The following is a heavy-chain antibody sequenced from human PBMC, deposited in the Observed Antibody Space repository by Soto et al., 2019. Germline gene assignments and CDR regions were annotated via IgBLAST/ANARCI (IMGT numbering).Heavy chain of an antibody. CDR2: MYIDDT. V-gene: IGHV1-18*01. CDR1: GYTFSSYG. J-gene: IGHJ4*02. D-gene: IGHD1-1*01. Sequence: QVQLVQSGAEVKKPGASVKVSCKASGYTFSSYGFSWMRQAPGQGLEWMGWMYIDDTKYAQNFQGRVTMTTDTSTSTVYMELRSLRSDDTAMYYCARDRDWNLDYWGPGNPGHRLL. CDR3: ARDRDWNLDY.